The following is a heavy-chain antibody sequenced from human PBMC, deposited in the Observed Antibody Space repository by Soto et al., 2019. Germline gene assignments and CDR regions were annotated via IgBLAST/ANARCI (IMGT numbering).Heavy chain of an antibody. CDR3: ARGPPVVVADTPFRWFDP. V-gene: IGHV4-34*01. J-gene: IGHJ5*02. D-gene: IGHD2-15*01. CDR2: INHSGST. CDR1: GGSFSGYY. Sequence: PSETLSLTCAVYGGSFSGYYWSWIRQPPGKGLEWIGEINHSGSTNYNPSLKSRVTISVDTSKNQFSLKLSSVTAADTAVYYCARGPPVVVADTPFRWFDPWGQGTLVTVSS.